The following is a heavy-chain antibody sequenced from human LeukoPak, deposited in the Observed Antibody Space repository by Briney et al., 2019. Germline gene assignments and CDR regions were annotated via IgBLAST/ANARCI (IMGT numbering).Heavy chain of an antibody. D-gene: IGHD2-21*01. V-gene: IGHV3-7*01. CDR1: AFTFSGYW. CDR2: IKQDGSEK. Sequence: GGSLRLSCAASAFTFSGYWMSWVRQAPGKGLEWVANIKQDGSEKSYVDSVRGRFTISRDNAKNSLYLQMNSLRAEDTVVYYCARGPSYCGNNCYYYFDSWGQGTLVTVSS. J-gene: IGHJ4*02. CDR3: ARGPSYCGNNCYYYFDS.